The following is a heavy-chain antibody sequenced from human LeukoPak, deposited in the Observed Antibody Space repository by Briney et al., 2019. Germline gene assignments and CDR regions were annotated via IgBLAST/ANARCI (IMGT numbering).Heavy chain of an antibody. CDR3: ASEEDSYSGFPTYYYYGMDV. D-gene: IGHD2-21*01. Sequence: GGSLRLSCAVSGLTFSRYAMSWVPQAPGKGREWVSAISEIGTGTYYADSVKCRINIFRNNSKKTVSLHMNSLRAEDTAVYYCASEEDSYSGFPTYYYYGMDVWGQETTVTVSS. J-gene: IGHJ6*02. CDR1: GLTFSRYA. V-gene: IGHV3-23*01. CDR2: ISEIGTGT.